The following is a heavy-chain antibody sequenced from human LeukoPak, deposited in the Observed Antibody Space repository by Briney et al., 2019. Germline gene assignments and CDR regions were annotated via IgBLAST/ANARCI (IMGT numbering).Heavy chain of an antibody. Sequence: GGSLRLSCAASGFTFDDYAMHWVRQAPGKGLEWVAGISWNSGSIGYADSVKGRFTISRDNSRNTLYLQMNSLRAEDTAVYYCARRAGAYSHPYDYWGQGTLVTVSS. V-gene: IGHV3-9*01. CDR3: ARRAGAYSHPYDY. J-gene: IGHJ4*02. CDR2: ISWNSGSI. D-gene: IGHD4/OR15-4a*01. CDR1: GFTFDDYA.